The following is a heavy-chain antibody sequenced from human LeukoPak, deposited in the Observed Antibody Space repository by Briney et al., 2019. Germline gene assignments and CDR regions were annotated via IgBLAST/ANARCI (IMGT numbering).Heavy chain of an antibody. J-gene: IGHJ4*02. CDR1: GFTFSNYW. Sequence: GGSLRLSCAASGFTFSNYWMHWVRQAPGKGLVWVSRINSDGSTTTYADSVKGRFTISRDNPKNTLYLQMNSLRAEDTAVYYCARDRYGANSPFDYWGQGTLVTVSS. V-gene: IGHV3-74*01. D-gene: IGHD4-23*01. CDR3: ARDRYGANSPFDY. CDR2: INSDGSTT.